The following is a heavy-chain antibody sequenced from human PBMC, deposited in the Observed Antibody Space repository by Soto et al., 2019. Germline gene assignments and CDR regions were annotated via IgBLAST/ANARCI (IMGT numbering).Heavy chain of an antibody. CDR2: ISSSSSTI. V-gene: IGHV3-48*02. J-gene: IGHJ1*01. CDR1: ELPYSSYS. Sequence: GGAVHLCGASFELPYSSYSMGWVRQAPGKGLAWVSVISSSSSTIYYADSVKGRFTFSRANAKNSLYLQMNSLRDEDTAVYYCARDPPSSNYDSSGYSPEYFQHWGQGTLVTVSS. CDR3: ARDPPSSNYDSSGYSPEYFQH. D-gene: IGHD3-22*01.